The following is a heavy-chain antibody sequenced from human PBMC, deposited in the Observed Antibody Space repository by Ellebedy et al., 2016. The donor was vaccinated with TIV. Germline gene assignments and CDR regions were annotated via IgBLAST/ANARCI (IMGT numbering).Heavy chain of an antibody. J-gene: IGHJ4*02. V-gene: IGHV3-7*01. Sequence: GESLKISCAASGFTFSSYWMAWVRQAPGKGLEWVANMKQDGSEEYYADSVKGRFTISRDTAKNSLYLQMNSLRAEDTAVYYCARDYSSGHKGGLGVTRYWGQGTLVTVSS. CDR3: ARDYSSGHKGGLGVTRY. D-gene: IGHD3-22*01. CDR2: MKQDGSEE. CDR1: GFTFSSYW.